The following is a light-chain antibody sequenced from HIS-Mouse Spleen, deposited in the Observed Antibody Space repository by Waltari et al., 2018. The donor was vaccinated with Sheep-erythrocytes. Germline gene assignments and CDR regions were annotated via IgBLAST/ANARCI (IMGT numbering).Light chain of an antibody. CDR1: ALPKQY. CDR3: YSTDSSGNHWV. Sequence: SYELTQPPSVSVSPGQTARIPCPGDALPKQYAYWYQQKSGQAPVLVIYEDSKRPSGIPERFSGSSSGTMATLTISGAQVEDDADYYCYSTDSSGNHWVFGGGTKLTVL. V-gene: IGLV3-10*01. CDR2: EDS. J-gene: IGLJ3*02.